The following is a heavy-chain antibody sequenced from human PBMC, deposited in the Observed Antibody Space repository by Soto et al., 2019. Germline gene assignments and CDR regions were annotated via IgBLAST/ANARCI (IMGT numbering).Heavy chain of an antibody. CDR2: IFQSGST. D-gene: IGHD6-19*01. J-gene: IGHJ5*02. V-gene: IGHV4-4*02. CDR3: ARGRGRYSSGWSWFDP. CDR1: VGTIRSPDW. Sequence: SETLSLACGFSVGTIRSPDWWTWVRQPPGKGLEWIGEIFQSGSTNYTPSLESRVTISVDKSKNQFSLTLTSVTAADTAVYFCARGRGRYSSGWSWFDPWGQGILVTVSS.